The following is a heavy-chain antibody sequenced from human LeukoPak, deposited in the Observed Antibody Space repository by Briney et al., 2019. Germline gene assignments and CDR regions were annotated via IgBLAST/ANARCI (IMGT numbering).Heavy chain of an antibody. Sequence: PGGSLRLSCAASGFTFSSYGMHWVRQAPGKGLEWVSVIYSGGSTYYADSVKGRFTISRDNSKNTLYLQMNSLRAEDTAVYYCAKEGDAFDIWGQGTMVTVSS. CDR3: AKEGDAFDI. CDR2: IYSGGST. J-gene: IGHJ3*02. V-gene: IGHV3-NL1*01. CDR1: GFTFSSYG.